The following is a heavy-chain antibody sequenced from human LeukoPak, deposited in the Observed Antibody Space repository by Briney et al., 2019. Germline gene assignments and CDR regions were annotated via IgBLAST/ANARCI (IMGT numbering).Heavy chain of an antibody. CDR1: GYTLKTYG. J-gene: IGHJ6*02. CDR2: ISGYNGNT. CDR3: ATGSITMIRGVTYFYYGMDV. V-gene: IGHV1-18*01. D-gene: IGHD3-10*01. Sequence: GASVKASCKASGYTLKTYGISWVRQAPGQGLEWMGWISGYNGNTKFAQNFQGRVTMTTDTSTNTAHMELRSLKSDDTAVYYCATGSITMIRGVTYFYYGMDVWGQGTTVTVSS.